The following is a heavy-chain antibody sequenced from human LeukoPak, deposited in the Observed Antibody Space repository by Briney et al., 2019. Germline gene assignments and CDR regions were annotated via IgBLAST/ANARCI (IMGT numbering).Heavy chain of an antibody. CDR3: VRGLGGTSDY. Sequence: GGSLRLSCAASGFTFSSYGMHWVRQAPGKGLEWVAVIWYDGSNKYYADSVKGRFTISRDNSKNTLYLQMNNLRAEDTAVYYCVRGLGGTSDYWGQGTLVTVSS. V-gene: IGHV3-33*01. CDR1: GFTFSSYG. D-gene: IGHD4-23*01. CDR2: IWYDGSNK. J-gene: IGHJ4*02.